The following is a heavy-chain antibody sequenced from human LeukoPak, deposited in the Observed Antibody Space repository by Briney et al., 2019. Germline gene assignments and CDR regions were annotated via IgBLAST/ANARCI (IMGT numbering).Heavy chain of an antibody. Sequence: GGSLRLSCAASGFTFSSYAMHWVRQAPGKGLEWVAVISYDGSNKYYADSVRGRFTISRDNSKNTLYLQMNSLRAEDTAVYYCANRLLLQASDYWGQGTLVTVSS. V-gene: IGHV3-30-3*01. J-gene: IGHJ4*02. CDR1: GFTFSSYA. CDR3: ANRLLLQASDY. CDR2: ISYDGSNK. D-gene: IGHD1-1*01.